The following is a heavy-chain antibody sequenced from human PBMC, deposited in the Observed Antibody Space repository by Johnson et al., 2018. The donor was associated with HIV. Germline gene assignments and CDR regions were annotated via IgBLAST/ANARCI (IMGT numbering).Heavy chain of an antibody. CDR3: ARGGWVCDAVDI. V-gene: IGHV3-30*03. Sequence: VQLVESGGGVVQPGRSLRLSCAASEFTFSNYDMHWVRQAPGKGLEWVAVISYDGSNKYYVDSVKGRFTISRDNAKNSLYLQMNSLRAEDTAVYYCARGGWVCDAVDIWGQGTMVTVSS. J-gene: IGHJ3*02. CDR2: ISYDGSNK. D-gene: IGHD6-13*01. CDR1: EFTFSNYD.